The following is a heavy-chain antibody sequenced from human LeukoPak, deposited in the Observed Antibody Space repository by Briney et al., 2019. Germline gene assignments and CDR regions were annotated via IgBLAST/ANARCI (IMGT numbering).Heavy chain of an antibody. CDR2: IRYDGSNK. J-gene: IGHJ4*02. V-gene: IGHV3-30*02. Sequence: GGSLRLSCAASGSTFISYGMHWVRQAPCKGLEWVAFIRYDGSNKYYADSVKGRFTISRDNSKNTLYLQMNSLRAEDTAVYYCAKDRDDYATYWGQGTLVTVSS. D-gene: IGHD4-17*01. CDR1: GSTFISYG. CDR3: AKDRDDYATY.